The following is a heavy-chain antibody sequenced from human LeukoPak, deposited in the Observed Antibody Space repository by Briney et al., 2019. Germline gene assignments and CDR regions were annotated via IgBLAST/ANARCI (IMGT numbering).Heavy chain of an antibody. J-gene: IGHJ4*02. CDR3: ARDKVVGATHFDY. D-gene: IGHD1-26*01. Sequence: GGSLRLSCAASGFTFDDYGMSWVRQAPGKGLEWVANIKQDGGEIYYVDSVKGRFTISRDNAKNSLSLQMNSLRAEDTAVYYCARDKVVGATHFDYWGQGTLVTVSS. CDR1: GFTFDDYG. CDR2: IKQDGGEI. V-gene: IGHV3-7*01.